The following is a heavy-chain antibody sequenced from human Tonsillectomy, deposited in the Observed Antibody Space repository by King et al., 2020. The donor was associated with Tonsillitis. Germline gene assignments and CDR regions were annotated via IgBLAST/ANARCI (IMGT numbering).Heavy chain of an antibody. Sequence: LQLQESGPGLLKPSETLSLTCTVSGRSISGYYWSWIRQPPGKGLEWIGCIYNNGSTNYNPSLKSRVTTSVDTSKNQISLKLSSVTAADTALYYCAAQTYYDFGSGYNFDYWGQGTLVTVSS. J-gene: IGHJ4*02. CDR3: AAQTYYDFGSGYNFDY. CDR1: GRSISGYY. V-gene: IGHV4-59*01. D-gene: IGHD3-3*01. CDR2: IYNNGST.